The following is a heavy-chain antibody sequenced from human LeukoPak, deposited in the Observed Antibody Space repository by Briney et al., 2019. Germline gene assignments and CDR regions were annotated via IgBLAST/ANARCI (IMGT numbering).Heavy chain of an antibody. D-gene: IGHD3-3*01. J-gene: IGHJ6*03. Sequence: SEPLPLPCSVSGGPISEYLWNEMPQPPEKALEGSGYLYYSGSTTHNPSLKSRVTMSVDTAKNQFSLKLRSVTAADTSVYFCARGDFCSKSNCYLRPMDVWGKGTTVTVSS. V-gene: IGHV4-59*01. CDR2: LYYSGST. CDR3: ARGDFCSKSNCYLRPMDV. CDR1: GGPISEYL.